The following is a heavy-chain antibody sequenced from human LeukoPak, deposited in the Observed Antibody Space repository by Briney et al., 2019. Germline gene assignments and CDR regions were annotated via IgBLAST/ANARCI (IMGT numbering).Heavy chain of an antibody. D-gene: IGHD3-3*01. V-gene: IGHV3-21*01. CDR1: GCTFSGYS. CDR3: ASPYYDFWSGYYPLSY. J-gene: IGHJ4*02. CDR2: ISSSSSYI. Sequence: GGSLRLSCAASGCTFSGYSMNWVRQAPGKGLESVSSISSSSSYIYYADSVKGRFTISRDNAKNSLYLQTNSLRAEAPHVYYCASPYYDFWSGYYPLSYWGQGTLVTVSS.